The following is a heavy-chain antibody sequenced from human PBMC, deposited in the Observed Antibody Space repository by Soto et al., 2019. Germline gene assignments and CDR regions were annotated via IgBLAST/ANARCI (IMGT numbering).Heavy chain of an antibody. J-gene: IGHJ4*02. D-gene: IGHD3-3*01. CDR2: ITSGGSR. V-gene: IGHV3-66*01. CDR1: GFTVSSVY. CDR3: ARDILGGAYDFWH. Sequence: EVQLVESGGGLVQPGGSLRLSCAASGFTVSSVYMTWVRQAPGKGLEWVSVITSGGSRYYADSVRGRFTISRDNSKNTLYLQMNSLRAEDTAVYYCARDILGGAYDFWHGGQGTLVTVSS.